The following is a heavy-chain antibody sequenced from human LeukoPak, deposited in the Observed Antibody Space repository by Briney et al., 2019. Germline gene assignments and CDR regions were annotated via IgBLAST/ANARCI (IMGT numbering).Heavy chain of an antibody. Sequence: GGSLRLSCAASGFTFSSYSMNWVRQAPGKGLECVSYISGSSSTIYYADSVKGRFTISRDNSKNTLYLQMNSLRAEDTAVYYCARGRRGELFGYYFDYWGQGTLVTVSS. CDR3: ARGRRGELFGYYFDY. V-gene: IGHV3-48*01. J-gene: IGHJ4*02. CDR1: GFTFSSYS. D-gene: IGHD3-10*01. CDR2: ISGSSSTI.